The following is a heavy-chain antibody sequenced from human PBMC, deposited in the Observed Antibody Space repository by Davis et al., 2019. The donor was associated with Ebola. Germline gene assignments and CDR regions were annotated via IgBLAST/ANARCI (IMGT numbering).Heavy chain of an antibody. CDR2: IRSKAYGGTT. D-gene: IGHD2-15*01. V-gene: IGHV3-49*04. Sequence: SLRLSCTASGFTFGHYAMSWVRQAPGKGLEWVGFIRSKAYGGTTEYAASVKGRFTISRDDSKSIAYLQMNSLKTEGTAVYYCTRVVVVVAATGYFDYWGQGTLVTVSS. CDR1: GFTFGHYA. J-gene: IGHJ4*02. CDR3: TRVVVVVAATGYFDY.